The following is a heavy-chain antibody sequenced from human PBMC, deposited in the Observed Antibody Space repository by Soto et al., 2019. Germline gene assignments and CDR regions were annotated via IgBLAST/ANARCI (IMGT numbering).Heavy chain of an antibody. J-gene: IGHJ4*02. D-gene: IGHD3-22*01. CDR3: AKSPGMYYYDSSGYYHYDY. CDR1: GFTFSSYA. V-gene: IGHV3-23*01. CDR2: ISGSGVST. Sequence: GGSLRLSCAASGFTFSSYAMSWVRQAPGKGLEWVSAISGSGVSTYYADSVKGRFTISRDNYKNTLYLQMNSLRAEDTAVYYCAKSPGMYYYDSSGYYHYDYWGQGTLVTVSS.